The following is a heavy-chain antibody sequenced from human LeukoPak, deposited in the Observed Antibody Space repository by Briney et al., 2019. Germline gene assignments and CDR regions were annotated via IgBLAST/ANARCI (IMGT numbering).Heavy chain of an antibody. Sequence: SETLSLTCTVSGYSNSSGYYWGWIRQPPGKGLEWIGSIYHSGSTYYNPSLKSRVTISVDTSKNQFSLKLSSVTAADTAVYYCARASGQVRGYYYMDVWGKGTTVTVSS. J-gene: IGHJ6*03. CDR1: GYSNSSGYY. D-gene: IGHD3-10*01. V-gene: IGHV4-38-2*02. CDR2: IYHSGST. CDR3: ARASGQVRGYYYMDV.